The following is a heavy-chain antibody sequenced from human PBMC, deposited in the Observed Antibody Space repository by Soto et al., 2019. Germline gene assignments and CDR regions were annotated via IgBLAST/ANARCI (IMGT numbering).Heavy chain of an antibody. CDR2: ISWNSGSI. J-gene: IGHJ6*03. Sequence: EVQLVESGGGLVQPGRSLRLSCAASGFTFDDYAMHWVRQAPGKGLEWVSGISWNSGSIGYADSVKGRFTISRDNAKNSLYLQMNSLRAEDTALYYCAQEYESVAGSYYYYYYYMDVWGKGTTVTVSS. CDR3: AQEYESVAGSYYYYYYYMDV. D-gene: IGHD6-19*01. V-gene: IGHV3-9*01. CDR1: GFTFDDYA.